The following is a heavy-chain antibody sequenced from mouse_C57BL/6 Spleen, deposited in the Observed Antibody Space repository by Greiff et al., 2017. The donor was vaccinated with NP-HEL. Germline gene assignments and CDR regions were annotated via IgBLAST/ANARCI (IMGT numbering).Heavy chain of an antibody. J-gene: IGHJ4*01. CDR1: GYAFSSSW. CDR2: IYPGDGDT. D-gene: IGHD2-1*01. CDR3: ARSIYYGIHYYAMDY. Sequence: QVQLQQSGPELVKPGASVKISCKASGYAFSSSWMNWVKQRPGKGLEWIGRIYPGDGDTNYNGKFKGKATLTADKSSSTAYMQLSSLTSEDSAVYFCARSIYYGIHYYAMDYWGQGTSVTVSS. V-gene: IGHV1-82*01.